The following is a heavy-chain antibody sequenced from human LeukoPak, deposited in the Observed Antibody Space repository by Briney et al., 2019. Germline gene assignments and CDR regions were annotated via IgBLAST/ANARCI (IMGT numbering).Heavy chain of an antibody. CDR1: GGSISSGNYY. CDR3: ARAQAYDLFTGSYWFDP. V-gene: IGHV4-30-4*01. J-gene: IGHJ5*02. Sequence: SETLSLTCAVSGGSISSGNYYWSWIRQTPGEGLQWIGYLSHRESNSFNPSLKSRADISLDTSKNQFSLRLTSVTAADTAVYYCARAQAYDLFTGSYWFDPWGPGTLVTVSS. D-gene: IGHD3-9*01. CDR2: LSHRESN.